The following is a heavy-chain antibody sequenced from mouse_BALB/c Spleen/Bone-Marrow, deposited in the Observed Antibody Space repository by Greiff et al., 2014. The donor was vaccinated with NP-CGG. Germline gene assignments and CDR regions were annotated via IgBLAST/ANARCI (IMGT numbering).Heavy chain of an antibody. Sequence: VQLQQSGPELVKPGASVKISCKASGYSFTGYFMNWVMQSPGRSLEWIGRINPYNGDTFYNQKFKGKATLTVDRSSSTAHMELRSMASEDAAVYYCAGSGDYDGFAYWGQGTLVTVSA. D-gene: IGHD2-4*01. V-gene: IGHV1-20*02. J-gene: IGHJ3*01. CDR2: INPYNGDT. CDR1: GYSFTGYF. CDR3: AGSGDYDGFAY.